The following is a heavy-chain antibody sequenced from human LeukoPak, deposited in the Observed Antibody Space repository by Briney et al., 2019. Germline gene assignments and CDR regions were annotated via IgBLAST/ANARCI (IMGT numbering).Heavy chain of an antibody. J-gene: IGHJ6*02. CDR1: GGSISTYY. D-gene: IGHD1-26*01. CDR3: VRDRDSGTYYYYYGMDV. Sequence: PSETLSLTSTVSGGSISTYYWSWLRQPPGKGLEWLGYIYYSGSTNYNPSLKSRVTISVDTSKNQFSLKLTSVTAADTAVYYCVRDRDSGTYYYYYGMDVWGQGTTVTVSS. CDR2: IYYSGST. V-gene: IGHV4-59*01.